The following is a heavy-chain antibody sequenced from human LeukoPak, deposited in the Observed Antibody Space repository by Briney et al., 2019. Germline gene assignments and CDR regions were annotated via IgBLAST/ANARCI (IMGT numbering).Heavy chain of an antibody. Sequence: GASVKVSCKASGYTFSSYGISWVRQAPGQGLEWVGWISAYNANTYYAQKFQGRVTITRDTSASTAYMELSSLRSEDTAVYYCASPHYGSDPSDYWGQGTLVTVSS. CDR3: ASPHYGSDPSDY. D-gene: IGHD3-10*01. CDR2: ISAYNANT. J-gene: IGHJ4*02. V-gene: IGHV1-18*01. CDR1: GYTFSSYG.